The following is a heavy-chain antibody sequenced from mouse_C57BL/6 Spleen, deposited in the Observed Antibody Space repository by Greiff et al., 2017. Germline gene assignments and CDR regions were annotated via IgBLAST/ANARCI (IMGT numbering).Heavy chain of an antibody. V-gene: IGHV14-1*01. J-gene: IGHJ4*01. CDR2: IYPGNGDT. CDR1: GYNINGDY. D-gene: IGHD4-1*01. Sequence: DVQLQQSGAELVRPGASVKMSCKASGYNINGDYMHWVKQRPGQGLEWIGWIYPGNGDTEYDPKFQGKATMTADTSSNTAYLQLSSLTSEDTAVYYCTRNWEYDGYAMDYWGQGTSVTVSS. CDR3: TRNWEYDGYAMDY.